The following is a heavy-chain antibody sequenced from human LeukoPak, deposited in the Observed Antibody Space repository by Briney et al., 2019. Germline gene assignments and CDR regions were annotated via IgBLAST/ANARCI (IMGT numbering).Heavy chain of an antibody. Sequence: GGSLRLSCTASEFTFSSYDMHWVRQATGKGLEWVSTIDTAGNAWYPDSVKGRFTISRENAKNSLNLQMNSLRVGDTAVYYCARAKMPGIQTAGRVNYFDSWGQGTLVTVSS. CDR1: EFTFSSYD. CDR3: ARAKMPGIQTAGRVNYFDS. CDR2: IDTAGNA. J-gene: IGHJ4*02. V-gene: IGHV3-13*01. D-gene: IGHD6-13*01.